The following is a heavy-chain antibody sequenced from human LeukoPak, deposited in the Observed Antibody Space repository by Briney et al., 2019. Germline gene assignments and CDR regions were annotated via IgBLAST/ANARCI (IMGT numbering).Heavy chain of an antibody. V-gene: IGHV3-30*18. J-gene: IGHJ2*01. CDR2: ISYDGSNK. D-gene: IGHD4-17*01. CDR1: GCTFSSYG. Sequence: PGRSLRLSCAASGCTFSSYGMHWVRQAPGKGLEWVAVISYDGSNKYYADSVKGRFTISRDNSKNTLYLQMNSLRAEDTAVYYCAKDKVTRDWYFDLWGRGTLVTVSS. CDR3: AKDKVTRDWYFDL.